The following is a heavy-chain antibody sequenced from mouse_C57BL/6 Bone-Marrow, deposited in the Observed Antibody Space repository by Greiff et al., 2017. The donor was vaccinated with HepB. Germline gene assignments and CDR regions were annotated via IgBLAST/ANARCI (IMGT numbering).Heavy chain of an antibody. Sequence: VQLQQSGAELVRPGASVKLSCTASGFNIKDDYMHWGKQRPEQGLEWIGWIDPENGDTEYASKFQGKATITADTSSNTAYLQLSSLTSEDTAVYYCTTYYGSSPYYFDYWGQGTTLTVSS. CDR2: IDPENGDT. CDR3: TTYYGSSPYYFDY. J-gene: IGHJ2*01. CDR1: GFNIKDDY. D-gene: IGHD1-1*01. V-gene: IGHV14-4*01.